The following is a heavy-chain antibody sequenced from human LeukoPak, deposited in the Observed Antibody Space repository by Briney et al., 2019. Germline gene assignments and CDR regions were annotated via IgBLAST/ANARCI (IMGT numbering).Heavy chain of an antibody. CDR3: ARIVGASDY. CDR2: IYYSGST. CDR1: GGSISSSSYY. Sequence: SETLSLTCTVSGGSISSSSYYWGWIRQPPGKGLEWIGSIYYSGSTYYNPSLKSRVTISVDTTKNQFSLKLSSVTAADTAVYYCARIVGASDYWGQGTLVTVSS. D-gene: IGHD1-26*01. V-gene: IGHV4-39*01. J-gene: IGHJ4*02.